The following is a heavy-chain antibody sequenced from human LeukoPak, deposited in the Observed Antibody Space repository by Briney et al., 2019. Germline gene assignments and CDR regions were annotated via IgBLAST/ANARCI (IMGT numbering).Heavy chain of an antibody. CDR3: AKDNYESSGYYYVGLDY. Sequence: PGGSLRLSCAASGFTFSNAWMTWVRQAPGKGLEWVSTVSGSGGSTYYADSVRGRFTISRDNSKNTLYLQMNSLRAEDTAVYYCAKDNYESSGYYYVGLDYWGQGTLVTVSS. CDR1: GFTFSNAW. J-gene: IGHJ4*02. V-gene: IGHV3-23*01. CDR2: VSGSGGST. D-gene: IGHD3-22*01.